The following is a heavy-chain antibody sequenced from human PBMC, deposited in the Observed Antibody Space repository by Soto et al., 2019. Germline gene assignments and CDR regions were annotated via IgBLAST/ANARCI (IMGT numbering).Heavy chain of an antibody. Sequence: EVQLVESGGGLVQPGGSLRLSCAASGFTFSSYWMHWVRQAPGKGLVWVSRINSDGSSTSYADSVKGRFTISRDNAKNTLYLQMNSLRAEDTAVYYCARRRGSSGWKTNFDYWGQGTLVIVSS. CDR3: ARRRGSSGWKTNFDY. D-gene: IGHD6-19*01. CDR1: GFTFSSYW. J-gene: IGHJ4*02. CDR2: INSDGSST. V-gene: IGHV3-74*01.